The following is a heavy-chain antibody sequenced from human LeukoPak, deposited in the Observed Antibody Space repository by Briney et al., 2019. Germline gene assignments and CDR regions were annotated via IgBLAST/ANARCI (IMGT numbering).Heavy chain of an antibody. CDR2: IKQDGSDQ. CDR1: GFTFSSYW. J-gene: IGHJ4*02. CDR3: ARAAYSSSSDH. V-gene: IGHV3-7*05. D-gene: IGHD6-6*01. Sequence: GGSLRLSCAASGFTFSSYWMSWARRAPGKGLQWVASIKQDGSDQYYVDSVKGRFTISRDNAKNSLYLQMNSLRAEDAAVYYCARAAYSSSSDHWGQGTLVTVSS.